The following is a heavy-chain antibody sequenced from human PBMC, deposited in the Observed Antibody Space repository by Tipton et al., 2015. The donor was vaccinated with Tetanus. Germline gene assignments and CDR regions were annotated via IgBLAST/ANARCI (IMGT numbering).Heavy chain of an antibody. CDR3: ARAFWENGPDAFDI. V-gene: IGHV4-30-4*01. D-gene: IGHD3-16*01. Sequence: TLSLTCTVSGGPISRGDYYWSWIRHPPGKGLEWIAYIFRTGSTYYNPSLNSRGTITLDTSKNQFSLRLTSVSAADTAVYYCARAFWENGPDAFDIWGLGTMVTVAS. CDR2: IFRTGST. CDR1: GGPISRGDYY. J-gene: IGHJ3*02.